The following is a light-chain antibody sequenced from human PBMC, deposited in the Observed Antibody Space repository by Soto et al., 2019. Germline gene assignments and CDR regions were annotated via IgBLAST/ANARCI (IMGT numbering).Light chain of an antibody. CDR3: QKRSNCPIT. J-gene: IGKJ5*01. CDR1: QSISNDH. Sequence: ELVLPQSPGTLSLSPGARATLSGRASQSISNDHLAWYQQKSGQPHRLLIYGASTRATGIPARFSGSGSGTEFTLTISSLEPEDFAVYYCQKRSNCPITFGQGTRLEI. CDR2: GAS. V-gene: IGKV3D-20*02.